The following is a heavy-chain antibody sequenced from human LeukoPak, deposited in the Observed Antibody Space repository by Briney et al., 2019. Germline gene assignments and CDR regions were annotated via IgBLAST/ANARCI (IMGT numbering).Heavy chain of an antibody. J-gene: IGHJ6*02. D-gene: IGHD2-15*01. V-gene: IGHV1-69*13. CDR2: IIPIFGTA. CDR3: ARGPRYCSGGSCYFGYYYYGMDV. CDR1: GYTFASYY. Sequence: GASVKVSCKASGYTFASYYMHWVRQAPGQGLEWMGGIIPIFGTANYAQKFQGRVTITADESTSTAYMELSSLRSEDTAVYYCARGPRYCSGGSCYFGYYYYGMDVWGQGTTVTVSS.